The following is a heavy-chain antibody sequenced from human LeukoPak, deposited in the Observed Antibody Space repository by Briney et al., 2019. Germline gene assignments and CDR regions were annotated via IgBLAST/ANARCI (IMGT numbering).Heavy chain of an antibody. V-gene: IGHV4-39*01. CDR2: IYYSGST. CDR3: ARQLGYCSSTSCYADKVDY. Sequence: SETLSLTCTVSGGSISSSSYYWGWIRQPPGKGLGWIGSIYYSGSTYYNPSLKSRVTLSVDTSKNQFSLKLSSVTAADTAVYYCARQLGYCSSTSCYADKVDYWGQGTLVTVSS. CDR1: GGSISSSSYY. D-gene: IGHD2-2*01. J-gene: IGHJ4*02.